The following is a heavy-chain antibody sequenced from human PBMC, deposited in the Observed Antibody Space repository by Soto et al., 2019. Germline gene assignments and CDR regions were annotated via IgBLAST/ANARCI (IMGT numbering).Heavy chain of an antibody. Sequence: TSETLSLTCTVSGGSISSYYWSWIRQPPGKGLEWIGYIYYSGSTNYNPSLKSRVTISVDTSKNQFSLNLSSLTAADAAMYYCATLPPRVVVSVLPIPTWGQGTQVTVSS. CDR3: ATLPPRVVVSVLPIPT. D-gene: IGHD2-21*01. V-gene: IGHV4-59*12. J-gene: IGHJ4*02. CDR1: GGSISSYY. CDR2: IYYSGST.